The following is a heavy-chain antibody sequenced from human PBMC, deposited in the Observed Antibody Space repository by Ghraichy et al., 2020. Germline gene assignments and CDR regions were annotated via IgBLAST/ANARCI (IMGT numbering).Heavy chain of an antibody. V-gene: IGHV1-24*01. CDR3: AIAMTNYYDSSGYLYYFDY. J-gene: IGHJ4*02. D-gene: IGHD3-22*01. CDR2: FDPEDGET. Sequence: ASVKVSCKVSGYTLTELSMHWVRQAPGKGLEWMGGFDPEDGETIYAQKFQGRVTMTEDTSTDTAYMELSSLRSEDTAVYYCAIAMTNYYDSSGYLYYFDYWGQGTLVTVSS. CDR1: GYTLTELS.